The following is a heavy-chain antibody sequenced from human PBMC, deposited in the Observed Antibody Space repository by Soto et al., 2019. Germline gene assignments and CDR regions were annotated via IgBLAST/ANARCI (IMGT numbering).Heavy chain of an antibody. CDR2: ISSSSSYI. D-gene: IGHD4-17*01. CDR1: S. J-gene: IGHJ4*02. CDR3: ASVFTVTTPLDY. V-gene: IGHV3-21*01. Sequence: SMNWVRQAPGKGLEWVSSISSSSSYIYYADSVKGRFTISRDNAKNSLYLQMNSLRAEDTAVYYCASVFTVTTPLDYWGQGTLVTVSS.